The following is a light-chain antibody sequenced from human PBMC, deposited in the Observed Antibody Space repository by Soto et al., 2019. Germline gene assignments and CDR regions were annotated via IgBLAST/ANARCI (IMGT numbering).Light chain of an antibody. CDR2: ANS. CDR1: SSNIGAGYD. J-gene: IGLJ1*01. Sequence: QSVLTQPPSVSGAPGQRVTISCTGSSSNIGAGYDVHWYQQRPGTAPQLLIYANSNRPSGVPGRFSGSKSGASASLAITGIQAEDEADYYCQSYDSSLSGYVFGTGTKLTVL. V-gene: IGLV1-40*01. CDR3: QSYDSSLSGYV.